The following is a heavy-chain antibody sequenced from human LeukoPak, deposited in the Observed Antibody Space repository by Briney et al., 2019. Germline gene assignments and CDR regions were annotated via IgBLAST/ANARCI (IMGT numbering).Heavy chain of an antibody. CDR1: GDXVSSNSAA. CDR2: TYYRSKWYN. J-gene: IGHJ6*02. CDR3: ARDRGRLESYYYYGMDV. Sequence: SQTLSLTCAISGDXVSSNSAAWNWIRQSPSRGLEWLGRTYYRSKWYNDYAVSVKSRITINPDTSKNQFSLQLNSVTPEDTAVYYCARDRGRLESYYYYGMDVWGQGTTVTVSS. V-gene: IGHV6-1*01. D-gene: IGHD3-16*01.